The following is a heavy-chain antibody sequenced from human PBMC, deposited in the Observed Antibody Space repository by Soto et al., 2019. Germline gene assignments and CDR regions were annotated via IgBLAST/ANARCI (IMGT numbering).Heavy chain of an antibody. D-gene: IGHD5-18*01. J-gene: IGHJ4*02. Sequence: SWDRQAPGKGLEWIGYIYYSGSTYYNPSLKSRVTISVDTSKNQFSLKLSSVTAADTAVYYCARVGVVDTAMTHFDYWGQGTLVTVSS. CDR3: ARVGVVDTAMTHFDY. V-gene: IGHV4-30-4*08. CDR2: IYYSGST.